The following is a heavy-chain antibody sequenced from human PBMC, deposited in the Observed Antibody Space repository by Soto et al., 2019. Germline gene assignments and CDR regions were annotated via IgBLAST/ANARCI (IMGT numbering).Heavy chain of an antibody. V-gene: IGHV6-1*01. J-gene: IGHJ4*02. CDR1: GDSVSSNSAA. Sequence: PSQTLSLTCAISGDSVSSNSAAWNWIRQSPSRGLEWLGRTYYRSKWYTDYAVSVKSRITINPDTSKNQIFLQMNSVNPDDTAVYYCAREPNWTNGVCAYFFDYYGEGSLVTVSS. CDR3: AREPNWTNGVCAYFFDY. CDR2: TYYRSKWYT. D-gene: IGHD2-8*01.